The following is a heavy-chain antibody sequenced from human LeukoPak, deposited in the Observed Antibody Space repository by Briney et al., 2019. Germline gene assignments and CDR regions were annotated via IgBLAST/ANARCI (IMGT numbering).Heavy chain of an antibody. J-gene: IGHJ4*02. D-gene: IGHD2-2*01. CDR2: MNPNSGDT. CDR1: GYTFINYD. V-gene: IGHV1-8*03. Sequence: ASVKVSCKASGYTFINYDINWVRQATGQGLDWMGWMNPNSGDTIYAQKFQGRVTITRNTSISTAYMELSSLRSEDTAMYYCARVPRIVVPAAPFDYWGQGTLVTVSP. CDR3: ARVPRIVVPAAPFDY.